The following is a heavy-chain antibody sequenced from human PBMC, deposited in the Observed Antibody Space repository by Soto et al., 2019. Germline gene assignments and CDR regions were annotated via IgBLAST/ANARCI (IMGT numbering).Heavy chain of an antibody. D-gene: IGHD4-17*01. Sequence: PGGSLRLSCAASGFTFSSYAMSWVRQAPGKGLEWVSAISGSGGSTYYADSVKGRFTISRDNSKNTLYLQMNSLRAEDTAVYYCAKAGDYGGKLHLTYFDYWGQGTLVTVSS. J-gene: IGHJ4*02. CDR3: AKAGDYGGKLHLTYFDY. CDR2: ISGSGGST. V-gene: IGHV3-23*01. CDR1: GFTFSSYA.